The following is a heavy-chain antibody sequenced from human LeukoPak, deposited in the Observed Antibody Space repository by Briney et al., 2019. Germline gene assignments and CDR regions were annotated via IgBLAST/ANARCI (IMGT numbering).Heavy chain of an antibody. V-gene: IGHV4-38-2*02. J-gene: IGHJ2*01. D-gene: IGHD3-22*01. CDR2: IYHSGST. CDR1: GYSISSGYY. Sequence: SETLSLTCTVSGYSISSGYYWGWIRQPPGKGLEWIGSIYHSGSTYYNPSLKSRVTISVDTSKNQFSLKLSSVTAADTAVYYCARDSGLDYYDSSGKPFDLWGRGTLVTVSS. CDR3: ARDSGLDYYDSSGKPFDL.